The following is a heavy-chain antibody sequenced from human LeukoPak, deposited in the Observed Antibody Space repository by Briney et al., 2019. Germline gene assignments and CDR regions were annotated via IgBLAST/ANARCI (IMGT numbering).Heavy chain of an antibody. CDR2: IRYDGSNK. CDR1: GFTFNVYG. J-gene: IGHJ3*01. D-gene: IGHD5-24*01. V-gene: IGHV3-30*02. Sequence: PGGSLRLSCAASGFTFNVYGMHWVRQAPGKGLEWVAFIRYDGSNKYYADSVKGRFTISRDNSKNTLYLQMNSLRAGDTAVYYCVKDLGVGYISESFDLWGQGTMVTVSS. CDR3: VKDLGVGYISESFDL.